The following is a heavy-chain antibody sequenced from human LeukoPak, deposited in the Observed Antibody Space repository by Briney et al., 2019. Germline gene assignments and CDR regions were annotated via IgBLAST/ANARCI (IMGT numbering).Heavy chain of an antibody. CDR2: IYHSGST. CDR1: GYSISSGYY. Sequence: SETLSLTCTVSGYSISSGYYWGWIRQPPGKGLEWIGSIYHSGSTYYNPSLKSRVTISVDTSKNQFSLKLSSVTAADTAVYYCARDRSSSSFDPWGQGTLVTVSS. V-gene: IGHV4-38-2*02. D-gene: IGHD6-6*01. CDR3: ARDRSSSSFDP. J-gene: IGHJ5*02.